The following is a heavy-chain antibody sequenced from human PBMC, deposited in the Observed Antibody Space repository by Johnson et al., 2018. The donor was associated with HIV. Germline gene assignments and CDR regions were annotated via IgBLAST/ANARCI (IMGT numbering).Heavy chain of an antibody. Sequence: VQLVESGGGFIQAGRSLRLSCAASGFTFDDYAMHWVRQAPGKGLEWVSGLSWNSGTVAYADSVKGRFTISRDNARKSLYRQMDSLRGEDTAVYFCARPPAYLYKATFSIWGQGTMVTVSS. V-gene: IGHV3-9*01. D-gene: IGHD3-16*02. CDR2: LSWNSGTV. J-gene: IGHJ3*02. CDR3: ARPPAYLYKATFSI. CDR1: GFTFDDYA.